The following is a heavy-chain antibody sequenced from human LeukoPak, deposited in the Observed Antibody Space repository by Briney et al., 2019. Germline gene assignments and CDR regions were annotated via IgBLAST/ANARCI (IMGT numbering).Heavy chain of an antibody. J-gene: IGHJ4*02. D-gene: IGHD3-3*01. CDR1: GFTFSSYS. Sequence: GGSLSLSCAASGFTFSSYSMNWVRQAPGKGLEWVSSISSSSSYIYYADSVKGRFTISRDNAKNSLYLQMNSLRAEDTAVYYCARDRGDFWSGYYYDYWGQGTLVTVSS. V-gene: IGHV3-21*01. CDR3: ARDRGDFWSGYYYDY. CDR2: ISSSSSYI.